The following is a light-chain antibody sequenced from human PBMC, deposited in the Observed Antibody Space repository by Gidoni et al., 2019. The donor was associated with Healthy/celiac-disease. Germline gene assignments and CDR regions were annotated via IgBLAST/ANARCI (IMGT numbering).Light chain of an antibody. CDR2: GAS. Sequence: EIVMTQSPATLSVSPGERATLSCRASQSVSSNLAWYQQKPGQAPRPLIYGASTRATGIPARFSGSGSGTEFTLTISSLQSEDFAVYYCQQYNNWPLTFAGGAKVGIK. V-gene: IGKV3D-15*01. J-gene: IGKJ4*01. CDR3: QQYNNWPLT. CDR1: QSVSSN.